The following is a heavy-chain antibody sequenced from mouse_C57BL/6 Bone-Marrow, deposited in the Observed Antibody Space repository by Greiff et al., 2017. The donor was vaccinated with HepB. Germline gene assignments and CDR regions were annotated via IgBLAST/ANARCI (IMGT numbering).Heavy chain of an antibody. J-gene: IGHJ2*01. CDR2: IDPENGDT. D-gene: IGHD2-12*01. Sequence: EVQLQQSGAELVRPGASVKLSCTASGFNIKDDYMHWVKQRPEQGLEWIGWIDPENGDTEYASKFQGKATITADTSSNTAYLQLSSLTSEDTAVYYCTTDYRVYFDYWGQGTTLTVSS. CDR3: TTDYRVYFDY. CDR1: GFNIKDDY. V-gene: IGHV14-4*01.